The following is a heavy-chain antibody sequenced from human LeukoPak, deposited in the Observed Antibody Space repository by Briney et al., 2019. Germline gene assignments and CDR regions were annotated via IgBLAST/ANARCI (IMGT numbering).Heavy chain of an antibody. V-gene: IGHV3-48*01. CDR2: ISSGSATM. J-gene: IGHJ4*02. CDR3: AKDAIGDSSGHYWWEFDY. Sequence: GGSLRLSCAASGFTFSSYSMNWVRQAPGKGLEWVSYISSGSATMYYADSVKGRFTISRDNSKNTLFLQMNSLRAEDTAIYYCAKDAIGDSSGHYWWEFDYRGQGTLVTVSS. D-gene: IGHD3-22*01. CDR1: GFTFSSYS.